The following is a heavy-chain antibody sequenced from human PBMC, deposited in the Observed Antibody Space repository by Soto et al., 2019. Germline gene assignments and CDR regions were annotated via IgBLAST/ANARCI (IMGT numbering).Heavy chain of an antibody. V-gene: IGHV3-66*01. Sequence: EVQLVESGGGLVHPGGSLRLSCVVSGLAASRNYMNWIRQAPGKGLEWVSTIYSGGATHYADSVKDRFTISRDDSKNTLYLQMNSLRVEDTAVYYCPSGISYWGQGTLVTVSS. CDR2: IYSGGAT. D-gene: IGHD1-1*01. CDR3: PSGISY. J-gene: IGHJ4*02. CDR1: GLAASRNY.